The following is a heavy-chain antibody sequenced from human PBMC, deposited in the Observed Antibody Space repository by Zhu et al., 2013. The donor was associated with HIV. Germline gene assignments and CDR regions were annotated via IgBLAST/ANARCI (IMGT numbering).Heavy chain of an antibody. CDR1: GYTFISYG. CDR3: ARIFSRVDAADF. D-gene: IGHD2-15*01. J-gene: IGHJ4*02. V-gene: IGHV1-18*01. Sequence: QVQLVQSGTEVRKPGASVKVSCKTSGYTFISYGIGWVRQAPGQGLEWMGSCYHEKTNYAQKFQGRITMTTDASTSTAYMELRSLRSDDTAVYYCARIFSRVDAADFWGQGTLVTVSS. CDR2: SCYHEKT.